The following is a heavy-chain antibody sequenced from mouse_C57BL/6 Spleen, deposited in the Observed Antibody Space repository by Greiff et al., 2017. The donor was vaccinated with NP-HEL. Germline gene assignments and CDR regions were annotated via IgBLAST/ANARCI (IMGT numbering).Heavy chain of an antibody. CDR1: GYTFTSYW. J-gene: IGHJ4*01. Sequence: QVQLQQPGAELVKPGASVKMSCTASGYTFTSYWITWVKQRPGQGLEWIGDIYPGSGSTNYNEKFKSKATLTVDTSSSTAYMQLSSLTSEDSAVYYCARPLLGCYYAMDYWGQGTSVTVSS. CDR2: IYPGSGST. D-gene: IGHD2-13*01. CDR3: ARPLLGCYYAMDY. V-gene: IGHV1-55*01.